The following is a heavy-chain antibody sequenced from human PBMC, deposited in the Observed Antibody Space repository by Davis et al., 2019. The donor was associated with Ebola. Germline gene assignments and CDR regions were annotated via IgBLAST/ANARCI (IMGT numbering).Heavy chain of an antibody. CDR1: GGSISSGGYY. V-gene: IGHV4-31*03. J-gene: IGHJ4*02. CDR2: IYHSGST. Sequence: SETLSLTCTVSGGSISSGGYYWSWIRQHPGKGLEWIGEIYHSGSTNYNPSLKSRVTISVDKSKNQFSLKLSSVTAADTAVYYCARSMITFGGVINWGQGTLVTVSS. D-gene: IGHD3-16*01. CDR3: ARSMITFGGVIN.